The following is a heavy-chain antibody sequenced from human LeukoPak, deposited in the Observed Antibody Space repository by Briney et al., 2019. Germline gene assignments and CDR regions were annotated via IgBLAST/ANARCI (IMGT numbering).Heavy chain of an antibody. D-gene: IGHD6-6*01. Sequence: GRSLRLSCAASGFTFSTYAMHWVRQAPGKGLEWVAVISYDGSNKYYADSVKGRFTISRDNSKNTLYLQMNSLRAEDTAVYYCARGLLYSSSSDVGYWGQGTLVTVSS. CDR3: ARGLLYSSSSDVGY. CDR1: GFTFSTYA. CDR2: ISYDGSNK. V-gene: IGHV3-30-3*01. J-gene: IGHJ4*02.